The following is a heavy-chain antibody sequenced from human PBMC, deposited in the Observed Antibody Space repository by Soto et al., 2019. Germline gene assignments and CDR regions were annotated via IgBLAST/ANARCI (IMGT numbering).Heavy chain of an antibody. J-gene: IGHJ4*02. D-gene: IGHD2-21*01. V-gene: IGHV1-3*01. CDR1: GYTFTDYA. CDR3: AKGSRMWTPDY. Sequence: QVQLVQSGAEVKKPGASVKGFCKASGYTFTDYAIHWVRQAPGQRLELMGWIAPGNGNTKYSQNFQGRVTITRDTSASTAYMEMSSLRSEDTAVYYCAKGSRMWTPDYGAQGTLVTVSS. CDR2: IAPGNGNT.